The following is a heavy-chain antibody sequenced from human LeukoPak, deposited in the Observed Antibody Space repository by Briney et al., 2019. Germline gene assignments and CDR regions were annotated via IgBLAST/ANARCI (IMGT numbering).Heavy chain of an antibody. Sequence: GASVKVSCKASGYTFTGYYMHWVRQAPGQGLEWMGWINPNSGGTNYAQKFQGRVTMTRDTSISTAYMGLSRLRSDDTAVYYCARDHAASSFDPWGQGTLVAVSS. CDR3: ARDHAASSFDP. V-gene: IGHV1-2*02. D-gene: IGHD5-18*01. CDR2: INPNSGGT. J-gene: IGHJ5*02. CDR1: GYTFTGYY.